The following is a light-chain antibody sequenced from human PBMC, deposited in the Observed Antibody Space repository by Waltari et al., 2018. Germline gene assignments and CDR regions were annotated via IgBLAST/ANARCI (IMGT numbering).Light chain of an antibody. V-gene: IGLV1-40*01. CDR2: VNS. J-gene: IGLJ2*01. CDR1: SSTIRAGFK. Sequence: QSVLTQPPSVSGAPGQRVTIYCTGSSSTIRAGFKVHWHHQLPGTAPKLLIYVNSNRPSGVPDRFSGSKSGPSASLAITGLQAEDEADYYCQSYDISLSSVVFGGGTTLTVL. CDR3: QSYDISLSSVV.